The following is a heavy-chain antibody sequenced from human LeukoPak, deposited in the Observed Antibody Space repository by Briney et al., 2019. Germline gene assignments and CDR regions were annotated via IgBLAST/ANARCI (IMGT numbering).Heavy chain of an antibody. V-gene: IGHV5-10-1*01. Sequence: GESLKISCKGSGYSFTSYWISWVRQMPGKGLEWMGRIDPSDSYTNYSPSFQGHVTISADKSISTAYLQWSSLKASDTAMYYCARRTTGTTFSDYWGQGTLVTVSS. D-gene: IGHD1-1*01. CDR3: ARRTTGTTFSDY. CDR2: IDPSDSYT. J-gene: IGHJ4*02. CDR1: GYSFTSYW.